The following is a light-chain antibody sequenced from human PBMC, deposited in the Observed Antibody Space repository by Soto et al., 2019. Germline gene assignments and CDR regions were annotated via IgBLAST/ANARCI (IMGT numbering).Light chain of an antibody. CDR3: EDYSSSSGLT. CDR1: QGICRR. J-gene: IGKJ4*01. Sequence: ENQLISVPSTPFEAVGGRVTTTRRARQGICRRLAWYQQKPGNAPKLLILQASSLKSGVPSRFSGSGSATEYTLTITSLQPDDFATYYCEDYSSSSGLTFGGGTKVDIK. V-gene: IGKV1-5*03. CDR2: QAS.